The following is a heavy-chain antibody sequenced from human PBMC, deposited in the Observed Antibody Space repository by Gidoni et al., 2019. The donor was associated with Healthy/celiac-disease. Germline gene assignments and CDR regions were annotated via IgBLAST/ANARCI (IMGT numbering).Heavy chain of an antibody. J-gene: IGHJ4*02. Sequence: EVQLLESGGGLVQPGGSLRLSCAASGFTFSRYAMSWVRQAPGKGLEWVSAISGSGGSTYYADSVKGRFTISRDNSKNTLYLQMNSLRAEDTAVYYCAKEVMSMAVAGPPPIDYWGQGTLVTVSS. CDR3: AKEVMSMAVAGPPPIDY. D-gene: IGHD6-19*01. V-gene: IGHV3-23*01. CDR2: ISGSGGST. CDR1: GFTFSRYA.